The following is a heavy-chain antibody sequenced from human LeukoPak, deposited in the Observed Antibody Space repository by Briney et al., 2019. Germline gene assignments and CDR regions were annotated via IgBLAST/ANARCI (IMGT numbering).Heavy chain of an antibody. D-gene: IGHD1-26*01. CDR2: ISSSSSYI. CDR3: ALVGATSWAPFDY. CDR1: GFTFSRFS. Sequence: GGSLRLSCAVSGFTFSRFSMTWVRQAPGKGLEWVSSISSSSSYIYYRDSVKGRFTNSRDNAKNSLYLQMHSLRAEDTAVYYCALVGATSWAPFDYWGQGTLVTVSS. J-gene: IGHJ4*02. V-gene: IGHV3-21*01.